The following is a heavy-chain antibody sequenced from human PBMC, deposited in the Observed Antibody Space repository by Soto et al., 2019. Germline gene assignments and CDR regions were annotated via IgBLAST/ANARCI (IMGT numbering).Heavy chain of an antibody. D-gene: IGHD3-22*01. CDR1: GYTFTSYY. V-gene: IGHV1-46*01. J-gene: IGHJ6*02. Sequence: ASVKVSCKASGYTFTSYYMHWVRQAPGQGLEWMGIINPSGGSTSYAQKFQGRVTMTRDTSTSTVYMELSSLRSEDTAVYYCARDTPPGYYYDSSGSKYGMDVWGQGTTVTVSS. CDR3: ARDTPPGYYYDSSGSKYGMDV. CDR2: INPSGGST.